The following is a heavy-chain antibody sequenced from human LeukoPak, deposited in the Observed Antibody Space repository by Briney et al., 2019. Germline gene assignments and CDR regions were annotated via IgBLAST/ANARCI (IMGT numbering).Heavy chain of an antibody. CDR3: AKDMGITIPYYLFDH. CDR2: VSFAGSDE. D-gene: IGHD3-3*01. J-gene: IGHJ4*02. CDR1: GLAFNKYG. Sequence: GGSLRLSCEASGLAFNKYGIGWVRHAPGKGLEWVAIVSFAGSDEHYADSVRGRFSLSRDNSKKIVYLEMNRLRADDTALYYCAKDMGITIPYYLFDHWGQGTLVTVSS. V-gene: IGHV3-30*18.